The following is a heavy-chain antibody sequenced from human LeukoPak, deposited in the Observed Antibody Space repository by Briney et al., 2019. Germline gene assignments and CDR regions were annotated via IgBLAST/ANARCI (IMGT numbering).Heavy chain of an antibody. CDR2: VSSSGGTI. CDR3: ARGTYGDYDY. D-gene: IGHD4-17*01. Sequence: GGSLRLSCAASGFTFSSYSMNWVRQAPGKGLEWVSYVSSSGGTIYYTDSVKGQFTISRDNAKNSLYLQMNSLRAEDTAVYYCARGTYGDYDYWGQGTLVTVSS. CDR1: GFTFSSYS. V-gene: IGHV3-48*04. J-gene: IGHJ4*02.